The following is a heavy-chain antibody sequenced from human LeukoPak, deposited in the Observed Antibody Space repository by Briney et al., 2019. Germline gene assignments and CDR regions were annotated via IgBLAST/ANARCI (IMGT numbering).Heavy chain of an antibody. CDR1: RFTFSTYA. Sequence: PGGSLRLSCAASRFTFSTYAMHWVRQAPGKGLDWVAVISYDGSNQYYADSVKGRLTISRDNSKNTLYLQMNSLRVEDTAVYFCARGGGNIYDLAFGYWGQGTLVTVSS. V-gene: IGHV3-30*04. J-gene: IGHJ4*02. D-gene: IGHD3-3*01. CDR2: ISYDGSNQ. CDR3: ARGGGNIYDLAFGY.